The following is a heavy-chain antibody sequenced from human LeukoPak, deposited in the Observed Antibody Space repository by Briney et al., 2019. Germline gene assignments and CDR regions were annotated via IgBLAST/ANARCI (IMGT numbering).Heavy chain of an antibody. Sequence: ASVKVSCKASGATFSSYAISWVRQAPGQGLEWMGGIIPIFGTANYAQKFQGRVTITADESTSTAYMELNSLRSEDTAVYYCARECRSGGSCNKGDYWGQGTLVTVSS. CDR3: ARECRSGGSCNKGDY. V-gene: IGHV1-69*13. J-gene: IGHJ4*02. CDR2: IIPIFGTA. CDR1: GATFSSYA. D-gene: IGHD2-15*01.